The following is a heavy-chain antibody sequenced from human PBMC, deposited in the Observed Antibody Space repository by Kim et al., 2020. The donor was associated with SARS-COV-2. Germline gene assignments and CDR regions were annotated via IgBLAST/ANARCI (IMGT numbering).Heavy chain of an antibody. CDR1: GGSISSYY. V-gene: IGHV4-59*08. Sequence: SETLSLTCTVSGGSISSYYWSWIRQPPGKGLEWIGYIYYSGSTNYNPSLKSRVTISVDTSKNQFSLKLSSVTAADTAVYYCASTLTSSAFDIWGQGTMVTVSS. D-gene: IGHD2-2*01. CDR3: ASTLTSSAFDI. J-gene: IGHJ3*02. CDR2: IYYSGST.